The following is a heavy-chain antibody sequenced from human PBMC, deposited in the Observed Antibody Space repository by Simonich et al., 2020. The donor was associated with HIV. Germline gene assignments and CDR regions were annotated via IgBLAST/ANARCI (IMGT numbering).Heavy chain of an antibody. CDR3: AREVGYYPPQLEENNAFDF. CDR1: SGSFRGYY. Sequence: QVQLQQWGAGLLKPSETLSLTCAVYSGSFRGYYWGWVRQSPGKGLEWIGEITYSGRTNHHPSRKSRVTISVDTAKKQFSLKLKSVTVADTAVYYCAREVGYYPPQLEENNAFDFWGQGTMVTVSS. D-gene: IGHD3-10*01. CDR2: ITYSGRT. V-gene: IGHV4-34*01. J-gene: IGHJ3*01.